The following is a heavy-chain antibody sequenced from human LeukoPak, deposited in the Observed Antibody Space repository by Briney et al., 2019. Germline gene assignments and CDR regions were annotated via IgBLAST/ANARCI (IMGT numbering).Heavy chain of an antibody. CDR1: GFTFSSYW. J-gene: IGHJ3*02. CDR2: ISSSSSYI. CDR3: HYYDSSGYWEDAFDI. Sequence: GGSLRLSCAASGFTFSSYWMHWVRQAPGKGLEWVSSISSSSSYIYYADSVKGRFTISRDNAKNSLYLQMNSLRAEDTAVYYCHYYDSSGYWEDAFDIWGQGTMVTVSS. V-gene: IGHV3-21*01. D-gene: IGHD3-22*01.